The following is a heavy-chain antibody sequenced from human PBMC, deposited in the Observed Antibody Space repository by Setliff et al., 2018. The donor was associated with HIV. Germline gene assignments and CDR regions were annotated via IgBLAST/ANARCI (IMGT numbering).Heavy chain of an antibody. CDR1: GFTFSSYS. CDR2: ISGDTRII. J-gene: IGHJ4*02. V-gene: IGHV3-48*01. D-gene: IGHD7-27*01. CDR3: ARDLNWGFDY. Sequence: GGSLRLSCAASGFTFSSYSTNWVRQAPGKGLEWVSYISGDTRIINYADSVKGRFTISRDNAKNSLYLQMNSLRVEDTALYYCARDLNWGFDYWGQGTLVTVSS.